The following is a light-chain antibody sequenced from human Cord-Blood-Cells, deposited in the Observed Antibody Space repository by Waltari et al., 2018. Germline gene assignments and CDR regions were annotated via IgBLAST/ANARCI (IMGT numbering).Light chain of an antibody. J-gene: IGKJ1*01. CDR1: QSISSY. CDR3: QQSYSTPWT. Sequence: DIQMTQSPSSLSASVGDRVTITCRASQSISSYLNWYQQKPGKAPKLLNYAASSLQSGVPSRFSGSGSGTDFTLTISSLQPEEFATYYCQQSYSTPWTFGQGTKVEIK. V-gene: IGKV1-39*01. CDR2: AAS.